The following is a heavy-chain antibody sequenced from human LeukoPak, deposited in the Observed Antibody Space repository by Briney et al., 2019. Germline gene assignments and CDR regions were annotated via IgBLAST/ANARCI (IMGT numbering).Heavy chain of an antibody. J-gene: IGHJ4*02. CDR2: IYTSGST. CDR1: GGSFSSYY. Sequence: SETLSLTCTVSGGSFSSYYWNWIRQPAGKELEWIGRIYTSGSTNYNPSLKSRVTMSVDTSKNQFSLKLNSVTAADTAVYYCARAGDSTSPLDYWGQGTLVTVSS. V-gene: IGHV4-4*07. CDR3: ARAGDSTSPLDY. D-gene: IGHD6-13*01.